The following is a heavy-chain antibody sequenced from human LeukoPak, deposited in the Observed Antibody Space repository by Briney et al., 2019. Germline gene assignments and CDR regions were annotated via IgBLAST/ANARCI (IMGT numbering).Heavy chain of an antibody. CDR2: ISYDGSNK. CDR3: ANREYHLPALY. V-gene: IGHV3-30*18. Sequence: GGSLRLSCAASGFTFSTYGMHWVRQAPGKGLEWVAVISYDGSNKYYADSVKGRFTISRDNSKNTLYLQMNSLRAEDTAVYYCANREYHLPALYWGQGTLVTV. CDR1: GFTFSTYG. D-gene: IGHD2-2*01. J-gene: IGHJ4*02.